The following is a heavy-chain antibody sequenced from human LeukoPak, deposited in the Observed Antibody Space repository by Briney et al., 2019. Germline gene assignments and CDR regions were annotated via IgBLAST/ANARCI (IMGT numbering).Heavy chain of an antibody. Sequence: PGASLRLSCAASGFTFSSYAVSWVRQAPGKGLEWVSSISGSGVATYSEASVKGRLTISRDNSKNTLYLQMRSLRAEDTAVYYCAKGWGYSSSQGYYFDYWGQGTLVTVSS. V-gene: IGHV3-23*01. D-gene: IGHD6-13*01. CDR1: GFTFSSYA. J-gene: IGHJ4*02. CDR2: ISGSGVAT. CDR3: AKGWGYSSSQGYYFDY.